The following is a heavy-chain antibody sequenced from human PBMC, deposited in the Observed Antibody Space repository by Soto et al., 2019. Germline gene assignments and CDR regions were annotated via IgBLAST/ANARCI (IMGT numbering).Heavy chain of an antibody. CDR1: GGSISSSSYY. D-gene: IGHD2-15*01. J-gene: IGHJ4*02. V-gene: IGHV4-39*01. Sequence: QLQLQESGPGLVKPSETLSLTCTVSGGSISSSSYYWGWIRQPPGKGLEGIGSIYYSGSTYYNPSLQSRVTISVDTSKNQFSLKLSSVTAADTAVYYCARHTPAISISDHWGQGTLVTVSS. CDR3: ARHTPAISISDH. CDR2: IYYSGST.